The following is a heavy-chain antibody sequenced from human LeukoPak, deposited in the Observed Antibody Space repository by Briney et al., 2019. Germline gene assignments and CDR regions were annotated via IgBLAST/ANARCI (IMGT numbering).Heavy chain of an antibody. J-gene: IGHJ4*02. CDR1: GYTCTGYY. D-gene: IGHD1-1*01. CDR2: INPNSGGT. Sequence: GASVKVSCKASGYTCTGYYMHWVRQAPGQGLEWMGWINPNSGGTNYAQKFQGRVTMTRDTSISTAYMELSRLRSDDTAVYYCARVSDNTVQGLYYFDYWGQGTLVTVSS. V-gene: IGHV1-2*02. CDR3: ARVSDNTVQGLYYFDY.